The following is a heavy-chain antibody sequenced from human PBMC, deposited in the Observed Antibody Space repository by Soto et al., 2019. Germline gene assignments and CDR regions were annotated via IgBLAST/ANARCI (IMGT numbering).Heavy chain of an antibody. Sequence: QVHLVQSGAEVKKPGASVKVSCKASGYTFTSYGITWVRQAPGQGLEWMGWISAHNGNTVYAQKRQGRGIGTRDTSTSTAYMELRSLISVVTAVYYCARGRYGDYWGQGALVTVSS. CDR1: GYTFTSYG. CDR2: ISAHNGNT. D-gene: IGHD1-1*01. V-gene: IGHV1-18*01. CDR3: ARGRYGDY. J-gene: IGHJ4*02.